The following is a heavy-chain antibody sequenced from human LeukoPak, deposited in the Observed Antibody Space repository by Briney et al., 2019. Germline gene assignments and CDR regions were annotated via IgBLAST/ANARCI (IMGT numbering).Heavy chain of an antibody. D-gene: IGHD6-19*01. J-gene: IGHJ5*02. CDR3: ARGSNSGYSSGTT. Sequence: GASVKVSCKASGYIFTGYYIHWVRQAPGQGLEWMGWINPNSGGTNYAQKFQGRVTMTRDTSISTAYMELSRLRSDDTAVYYCARGSNSGYSSGTTWGQGTLVSVSS. CDR1: GYIFTGYY. CDR2: INPNSGGT. V-gene: IGHV1-2*02.